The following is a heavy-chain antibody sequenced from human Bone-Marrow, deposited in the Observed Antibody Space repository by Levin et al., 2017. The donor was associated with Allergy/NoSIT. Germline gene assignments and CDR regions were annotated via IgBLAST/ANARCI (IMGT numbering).Heavy chain of an antibody. D-gene: IGHD3-10*01. Sequence: GGSLRLSCAASGFTFSSYGMHWVRQAPGKGLEWVAVISYDGSNKYYADSVKGRFTISRDNSKNTLYLQMNSLRAEDTAVYYCAKESSGSGSGPSGGMDVWGQGTTVTVSS. V-gene: IGHV3-30*18. J-gene: IGHJ6*02. CDR3: AKESSGSGSGPSGGMDV. CDR2: ISYDGSNK. CDR1: GFTFSSYG.